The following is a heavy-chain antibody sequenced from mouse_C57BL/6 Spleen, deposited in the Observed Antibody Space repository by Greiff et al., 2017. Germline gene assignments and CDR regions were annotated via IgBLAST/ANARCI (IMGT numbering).Heavy chain of an antibody. CDR1: GFNIKNTY. CDR2: IDPANGNT. J-gene: IGHJ2*01. D-gene: IGHD1-1*01. V-gene: IGHV14-3*01. CDR3: ALITTVVAPFDY. Sequence: EVQLQQSVAELVRPGASVKLSCTASGFNIKNTYMHWVKQRPEQGLEWIGRIDPANGNTKYTPEFQGKSTITADTSSNTAHLQLSSLTSEDTAIYSCALITTVVAPFDYWGQGTTLTVSS.